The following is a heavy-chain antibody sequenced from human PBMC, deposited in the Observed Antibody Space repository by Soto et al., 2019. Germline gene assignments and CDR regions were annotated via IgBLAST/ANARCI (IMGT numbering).Heavy chain of an antibody. CDR2: INPTGGST. CDR1: GYTFTNYY. Sequence: QVQLVQSGAEVKKPGASVKVSCKASGYTFTNYYIHWVRQAPGQGLEWMGIINPTGGSTNYAQKFQGRVTLTMDTSTGTVYMELSSLRFEDTAVYYCARDLAAADYWGQGTLVTVSS. D-gene: IGHD6-13*01. J-gene: IGHJ4*02. CDR3: ARDLAAADY. V-gene: IGHV1-46*01.